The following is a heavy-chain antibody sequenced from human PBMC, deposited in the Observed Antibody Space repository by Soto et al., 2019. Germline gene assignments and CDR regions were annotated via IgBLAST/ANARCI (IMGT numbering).Heavy chain of an antibody. CDR1: GFTFSSYA. Sequence: EVQLLESGGGLVQPGGSLRLSCAASGFTFSSYAMSWVRQAPGKGLEWVSGLSGSGGSTYYADSVKGRFTISRDNSKNTLYLQMNSLRAEDTAVYYCAKGLSIAAAGLYYFDYWGQGTLVTVSS. CDR2: LSGSGGST. J-gene: IGHJ4*02. V-gene: IGHV3-23*01. CDR3: AKGLSIAAAGLYYFDY. D-gene: IGHD6-13*01.